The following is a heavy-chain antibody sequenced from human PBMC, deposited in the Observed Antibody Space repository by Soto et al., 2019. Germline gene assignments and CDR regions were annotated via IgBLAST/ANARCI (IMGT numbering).Heavy chain of an antibody. J-gene: IGHJ6*02. CDR3: AREGYCSSGSCALYSHDYFGMDV. Sequence: QVHLVQSGAEVKKPGASVKVSCKASGYTFSRYGVTWVRQAPGQGLEWMGWISTYNENTKYAQKFRGRVTMTTDTSTSTAYMELRSLTSDDTAVYYCAREGYCSSGSCALYSHDYFGMDVWGQGTTVTVSS. CDR2: ISTYNENT. D-gene: IGHD2-15*01. V-gene: IGHV1-18*01. CDR1: GYTFSRYG.